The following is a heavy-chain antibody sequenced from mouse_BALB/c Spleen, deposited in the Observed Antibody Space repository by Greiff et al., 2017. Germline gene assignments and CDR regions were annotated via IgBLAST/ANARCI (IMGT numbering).Heavy chain of an antibody. Sequence: QVQLQQPGAELVKPGAPVKLSCKASGYTFTSYWMNWVKQRPGRGLEWIGRIDPSDSETHYNQKFKDKATLTVDKSSSTAYIQLSSLTSEDSAVYYCARDGYYVGWYFDVWGAGTTVTVSS. CDR2: IDPSDSET. V-gene: IGHV1-69*02. CDR3: ARDGYYVGWYFDV. CDR1: GYTFTSYW. D-gene: IGHD2-3*01. J-gene: IGHJ1*01.